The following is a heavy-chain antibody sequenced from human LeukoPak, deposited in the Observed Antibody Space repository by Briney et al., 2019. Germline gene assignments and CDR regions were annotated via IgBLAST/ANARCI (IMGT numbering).Heavy chain of an antibody. J-gene: IGHJ4*02. Sequence: SETLSLTCTVSGGSISSYYWSWIRQPPGKGLEWIGYIYYSGSTNYNPSLKSRVTISVDTSKNQFSLKLSSVTAADTAVYYCARSMVRGVAPHSWGQGTLVTVSS. CDR3: ARSMVRGVAPHS. CDR2: IYYSGST. V-gene: IGHV4-59*01. CDR1: GGSISSYY. D-gene: IGHD3-10*01.